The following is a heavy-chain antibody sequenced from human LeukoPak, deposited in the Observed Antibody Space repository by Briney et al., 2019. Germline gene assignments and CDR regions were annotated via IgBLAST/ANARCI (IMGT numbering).Heavy chain of an antibody. CDR2: ITGSGHTT. Sequence: GGSLRLSCAASGFTFSNYAMSWVRQAPGKGLEWVSGITGSGHTTYYADAARGRFTFSRDNSKNTLFLQMNSLRAEDTAVYYCAKARTLTTLLGSWGQGTLVTVSS. V-gene: IGHV3-23*01. J-gene: IGHJ5*02. D-gene: IGHD4-17*01. CDR3: AKARTLTTLLGS. CDR1: GFTFSNYA.